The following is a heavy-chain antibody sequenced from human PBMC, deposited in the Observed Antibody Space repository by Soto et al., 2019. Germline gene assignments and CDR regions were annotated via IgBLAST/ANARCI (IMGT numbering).Heavy chain of an antibody. CDR2: IFSSGRT. CDR3: AKGWDEKYFDS. V-gene: IGHV4-4*07. Sequence: VQLQESGPGLVKPSETLSLSCTVSGASLLRSYWSWVRQPAGKGLEWIGHIFSSGRTSYNPSLKNRLSLSIDTSKNLFYLNSSSVTDADTAVYYCAKGWDEKYFDSWGQVSLVTVSS. D-gene: IGHD1-26*01. J-gene: IGHJ4*02. CDR1: GASLLRSY.